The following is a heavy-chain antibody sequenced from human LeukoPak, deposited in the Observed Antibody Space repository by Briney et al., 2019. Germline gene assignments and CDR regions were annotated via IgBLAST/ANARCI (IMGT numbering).Heavy chain of an antibody. CDR1: GFTFRGYW. Sequence: PGGSLRLSYAASGFTFRGYWMTWVRQPPGKGLEWVANINQDGSEKYYVDSVEGRFTISRDNAKNSLYLQMNSLRAEDTAVYYCARGWSHFDYWGQGTLVTVSS. D-gene: IGHD3-3*01. CDR2: INQDGSEK. CDR3: ARGWSHFDY. J-gene: IGHJ4*02. V-gene: IGHV3-7*01.